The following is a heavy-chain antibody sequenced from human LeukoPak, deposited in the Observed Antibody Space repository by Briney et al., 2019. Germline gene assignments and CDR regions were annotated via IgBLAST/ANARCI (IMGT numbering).Heavy chain of an antibody. CDR3: ARAYYDFWSGHDAFDI. Sequence: SETLSLTCTVSGGSISSGSYYWSWIRQPAGKGLEWIGRIYTSGSTNYNPSLKSRVTISVDTSKNQFSLKLSSVTAADTAVYYGARAYYDFWSGHDAFDIWGQGTMVTVSS. CDR1: GGSISSGSYY. V-gene: IGHV4-61*02. J-gene: IGHJ3*02. D-gene: IGHD3-3*01. CDR2: IYTSGST.